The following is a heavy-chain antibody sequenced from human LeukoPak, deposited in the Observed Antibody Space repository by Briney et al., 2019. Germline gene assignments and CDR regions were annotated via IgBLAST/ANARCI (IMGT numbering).Heavy chain of an antibody. V-gene: IGHV3-9*03. CDR3: AKAKAKYGGYEGAFDY. CDR2: ISWNSGSI. CDR1: GFTFSSYW. Sequence: PGGSLRLSCAASGFTFSSYWMHWVRHAPGKGLEWVSGISWNSGSIGYADSVKGRFTISRDNAKNSLYLQMNSLRAEDMALYYCAKAKAKYGGYEGAFDYWGQGTLVTVSS. D-gene: IGHD3-16*01. J-gene: IGHJ4*02.